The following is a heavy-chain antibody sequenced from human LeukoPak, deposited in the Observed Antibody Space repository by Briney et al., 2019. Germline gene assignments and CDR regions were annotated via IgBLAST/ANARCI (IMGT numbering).Heavy chain of an antibody. CDR2: IYHSGTT. CDR3: ARQRHIVAVPGSFDI. D-gene: IGHD2-2*01. J-gene: IGHJ3*02. Sequence: SETLSLTCAVSGYSISSGCYWGWVRQPPGKGLEWIGNIYHSGTTYYNPSLKSRVTISVDTSKNQFSLKLTSVTAADTAVYYCARQRHIVAVPGSFDIWGQGTMVTVSS. V-gene: IGHV4-38-2*01. CDR1: GYSISSGCY.